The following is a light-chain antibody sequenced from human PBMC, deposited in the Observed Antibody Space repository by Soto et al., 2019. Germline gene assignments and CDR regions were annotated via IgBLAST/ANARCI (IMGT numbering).Light chain of an antibody. CDR1: QNINTW. CDR3: QQYETYPLT. Sequence: DIQMTQSPSTLSASVGARVTITCRASQNINTWLAWYQQKPGKAPYLLIYKASNLQRGVPSRFSGSASGTEFTLTNSSLQPDDIATYYCQQYETYPLTYGGGTKVEI. V-gene: IGKV1-5*03. CDR2: KAS. J-gene: IGKJ4*01.